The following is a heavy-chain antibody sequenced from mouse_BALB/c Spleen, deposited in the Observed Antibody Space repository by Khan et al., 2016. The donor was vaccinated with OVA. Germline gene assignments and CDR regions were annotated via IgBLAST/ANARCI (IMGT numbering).Heavy chain of an antibody. Sequence: QIQLVQSGPELKKPGETVKISCKASGYTFTNYGMNWVKQSPGKALKWMGWINTYTGEPTYADDFKGRFAFSLETSSSTAYLQLNNLKTEDTATDFCARPPYFAYSLDYWGQGTSVTVSS. CDR1: GYTFTNYG. CDR2: INTYTGEP. J-gene: IGHJ4*01. D-gene: IGHD2-10*01. V-gene: IGHV9-3-1*01. CDR3: ARPPYFAYSLDY.